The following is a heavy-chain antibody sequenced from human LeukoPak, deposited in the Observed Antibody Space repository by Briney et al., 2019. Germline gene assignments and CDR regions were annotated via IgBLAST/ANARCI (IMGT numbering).Heavy chain of an antibody. D-gene: IGHD5-12*01. Sequence: SETLSLTCGVSGVSITSGNWWSWVRQPPGKGLEWIGEIYHSGSINYNPSLRSRVTISVDKSKNQFSLKLNSVTAADTAVYYCWHSGYESGLDYWGQGTLVTVSS. CDR3: WHSGYESGLDY. J-gene: IGHJ4*02. CDR1: GVSITSGNW. V-gene: IGHV4-4*02. CDR2: IYHSGSI.